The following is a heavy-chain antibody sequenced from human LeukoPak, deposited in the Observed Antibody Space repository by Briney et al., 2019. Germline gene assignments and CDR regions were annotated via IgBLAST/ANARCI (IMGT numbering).Heavy chain of an antibody. D-gene: IGHD6-13*01. J-gene: IGHJ5*02. V-gene: IGHV3-7*01. CDR2: IKQDGSEK. CDR1: GFTFRRYG. Sequence: GGTLRLSCAASGFTFRRYGMSWVRQAPGKGLEWVANIKQDGSEKYYVDSVKGRFTISRDNAKNSLYLQMNSLRAEDTAVYYCATAWGSSWFNWFDPWGQGTLVTVSS. CDR3: ATAWGSSWFNWFDP.